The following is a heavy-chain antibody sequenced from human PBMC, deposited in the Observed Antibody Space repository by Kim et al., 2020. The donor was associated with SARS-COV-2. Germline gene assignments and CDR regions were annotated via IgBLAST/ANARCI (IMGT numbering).Heavy chain of an antibody. D-gene: IGHD3-3*01. Sequence: SETLSLTCTVSGGSISSGGYYWSWIRQHPGKGLEWIGYIYYSGSTYYNPSLKSRVTISVDTSKNQFSLKLSSVTAADTAVYYSARVRGTTIFGVVTVDAFDIWAQGTMDTVPS. CDR1: GGSISSGGYY. J-gene: IGHJ3*02. CDR3: ARVRGTTIFGVVTVDAFDI. V-gene: IGHV4-31*03. CDR2: IYYSGST.